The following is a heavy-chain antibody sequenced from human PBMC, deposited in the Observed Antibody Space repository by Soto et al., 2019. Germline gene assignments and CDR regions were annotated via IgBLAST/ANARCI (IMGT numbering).Heavy chain of an antibody. CDR3: ARDGAGQQLAPRVVDYMDV. J-gene: IGHJ6*03. V-gene: IGHV3-74*01. Sequence: PWGSLRLACAASGFTFSSSWVHWVRQAPGKGLVWVSRINSDGSSTSYADSVKGRFTISRDNAKNTLYLQMNSLRAEDTAVYYCARDGAGQQLAPRVVDYMDVWGKGTTVTVSS. D-gene: IGHD6-13*01. CDR2: INSDGSST. CDR1: GFTFSSSW.